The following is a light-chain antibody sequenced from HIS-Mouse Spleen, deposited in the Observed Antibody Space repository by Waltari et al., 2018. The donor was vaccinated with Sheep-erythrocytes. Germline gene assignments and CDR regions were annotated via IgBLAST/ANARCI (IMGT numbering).Light chain of an antibody. CDR3: QQANSFPIT. CDR1: QSISSW. Sequence: DIQMTQSPSTLSASVGDRVTITCRASQSISSWLAWYQQKPGKAPKLRIYKASSLESGVPSRFSGSGSGTEFTLTISSLQPEDFATYYWQQANSFPITFGQGTRLEIK. V-gene: IGKV1-5*03. CDR2: KAS. J-gene: IGKJ5*01.